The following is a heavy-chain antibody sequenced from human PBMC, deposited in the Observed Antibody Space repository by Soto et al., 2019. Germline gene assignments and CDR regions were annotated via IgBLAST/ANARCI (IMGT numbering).Heavy chain of an antibody. CDR2: INHSGST. CDR1: GGSFSGYY. D-gene: IGHD6-13*01. V-gene: IGHV4-34*01. CDR3: ARKIAAAPNWFDP. Sequence: SETLSLTCAVYGGSFSGYYWSWIRQPPGKGLEWIGEINHSGSTNYNPSLKSRVTISVDTSKNQFSLKLSSVTAADTAVYYCARKIAAAPNWFDPGAREPWSPSPQ. J-gene: IGHJ5*02.